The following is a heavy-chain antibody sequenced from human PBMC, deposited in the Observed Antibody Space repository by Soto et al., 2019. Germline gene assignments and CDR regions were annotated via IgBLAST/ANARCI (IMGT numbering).Heavy chain of an antibody. CDR1: GYTFTSYD. CDR2: MNPNSGNT. D-gene: IGHD4-17*01. Sequence: QVQLVQSGAEVKKPGASVKVSCKASGYTFTSYDINWVRQATGQGLEYLGWMNPNSGNTGYVQKFQGRVTMTRDTSISTAYMELSSLRSEDTAVYFCARGVKYGAYSRWFDPWGQGTLDTVSS. V-gene: IGHV1-8*01. CDR3: ARGVKYGAYSRWFDP. J-gene: IGHJ5*02.